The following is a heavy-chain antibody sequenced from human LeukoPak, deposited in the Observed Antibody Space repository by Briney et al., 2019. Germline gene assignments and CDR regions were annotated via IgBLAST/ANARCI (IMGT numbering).Heavy chain of an antibody. Sequence: GGSLRLSCVGSGLTFTDYALSWVRQAPGKGLEWVSAVTDSGGDTLYADSVRGRFTIYRDNLRNILYLQMHDLRVDDTAVYFCAKDGAQPGFFFDSWGQGALVTVSS. V-gene: IGHV3-23*01. CDR1: GLTFTDYA. CDR2: VTDSGGDT. J-gene: IGHJ4*02. D-gene: IGHD1-26*01. CDR3: AKDGAQPGFFFDS.